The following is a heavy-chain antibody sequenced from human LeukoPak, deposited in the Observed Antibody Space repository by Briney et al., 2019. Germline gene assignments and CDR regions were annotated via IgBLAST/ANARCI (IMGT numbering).Heavy chain of an antibody. V-gene: IGHV4-34*01. CDR1: GGSFSGYY. Sequence: SETLSLTCAVYGGSFSGYYWSWIRQSPGKGLEWIGEINHSGSTNYNPSLKSRVTISVDTSKNQFSLKLSSVTAADTAVYYCARIAAAGPYYYYYYYMDVWGKGTTVTVSS. CDR3: ARIAAAGPYYYYYYYMDV. J-gene: IGHJ6*03. CDR2: INHSGST. D-gene: IGHD6-13*01.